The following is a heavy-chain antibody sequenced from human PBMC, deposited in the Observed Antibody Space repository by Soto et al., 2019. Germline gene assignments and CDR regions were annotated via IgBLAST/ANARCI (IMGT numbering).Heavy chain of an antibody. CDR1: GFTVSSNY. V-gene: IGHV3-66*01. CDR2: IYSGGNT. Sequence: GGSLRLSCAASGFTVSSNYMSWVRQAPWKGLEWVSIIYSGGNTYYADSVKGRFTISRDSSKNTLYLQMNSLRAEDTAMYYCAKEWVYDTSGWSFDYWGQGTLVTVSS. CDR3: AKEWVYDTSGWSFDY. J-gene: IGHJ4*02. D-gene: IGHD3-22*01.